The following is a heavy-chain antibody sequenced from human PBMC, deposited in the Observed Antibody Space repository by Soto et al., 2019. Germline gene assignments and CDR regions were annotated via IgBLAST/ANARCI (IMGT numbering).Heavy chain of an antibody. D-gene: IGHD3-3*01. V-gene: IGHV3-23*01. CDR3: AKDQGGSYDFWSGYTGSDY. Sequence: GGSLRLSCEASGFTFSSHAMSWVRQAPGKGLEWVSAISGSGGSTYYAGSVKGRFTISRDNSKNTLYLQMNSLRAEDTAVYYCAKDQGGSYDFWSGYTGSDYWGQGTLVTVSS. CDR2: ISGSGGST. CDR1: GFTFSSHA. J-gene: IGHJ4*02.